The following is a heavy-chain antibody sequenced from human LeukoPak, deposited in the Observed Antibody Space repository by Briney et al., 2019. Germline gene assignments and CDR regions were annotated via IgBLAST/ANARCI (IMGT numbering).Heavy chain of an antibody. V-gene: IGHV4-34*01. CDR2: IHHSGST. CDR3: ARGLLDI. J-gene: IGHJ3*02. CDR1: GGSFSGYY. Sequence: SETLSLTCAVYGGSFSGYYWIWIRQPPGKGLEWIGEIHHSGSTNYNPSLKSRVTISVDTSKNQFSLKLSSVTAADTAVYYCARGLLDIWGQGTMVTVSS.